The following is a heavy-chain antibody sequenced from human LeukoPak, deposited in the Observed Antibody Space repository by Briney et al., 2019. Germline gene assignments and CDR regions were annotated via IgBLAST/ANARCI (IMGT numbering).Heavy chain of an antibody. CDR3: ARQDCSGGSCYYQRNWFDP. D-gene: IGHD2-15*01. CDR1: GYSFTNHW. Sequence: GESLKISCKGSGYSFTNHWIGWVRQMPGKGLEWMGIIYPADSDTKYSPSFQGQVTISADKSISTAYLQWSSLKASDTAMYYCARQDCSGGSCYYQRNWFDPWGQGTLVTVSS. V-gene: IGHV5-51*01. J-gene: IGHJ5*02. CDR2: IYPADSDT.